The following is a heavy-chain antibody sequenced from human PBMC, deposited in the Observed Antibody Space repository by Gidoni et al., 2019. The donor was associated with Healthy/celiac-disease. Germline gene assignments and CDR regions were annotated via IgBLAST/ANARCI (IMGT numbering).Heavy chain of an antibody. V-gene: IGHV4-59*01. CDR1: GGSISSYY. J-gene: IGHJ6*02. Sequence: QVQLQESGPGLVKPSETLSLPCTVSGGSISSYYWSWIRQPPGKGLEWIGYIYYSGSTNYNPSLKSRVTISVDTSKNQFSLKLSSVTAADTAVYYCARITAQAGAYGRFYYYYGMDVWGQGTTVTVSS. CDR2: IYYSGST. CDR3: ARITAQAGAYGRFYYYYGMDV. D-gene: IGHD3-10*01.